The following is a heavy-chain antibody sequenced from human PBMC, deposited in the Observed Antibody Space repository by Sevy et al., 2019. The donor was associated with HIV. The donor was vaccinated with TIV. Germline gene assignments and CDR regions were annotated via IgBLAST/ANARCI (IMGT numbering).Heavy chain of an antibody. V-gene: IGHV3-7*01. CDR1: GFTFSKYW. CDR2: IKQDEGQK. D-gene: IGHD1-7*01. CDR3: ARDDGNYYFHY. Sequence: GGSLRLSCAASGFTFSKYWMGWVRQAPGKGLEWVAKIKQDEGQKYYVDSVKGRFTISRDNAKNSLYLQMNSLRAEDTAVYFCARDDGNYYFHYWGQGTLVTVSS. J-gene: IGHJ4*02.